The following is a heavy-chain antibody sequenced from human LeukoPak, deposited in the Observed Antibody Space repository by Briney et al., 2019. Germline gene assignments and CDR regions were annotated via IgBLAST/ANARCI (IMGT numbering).Heavy chain of an antibody. CDR1: GFTVNNNY. V-gene: IGHV3-53*01. CDR2: IYSNNTT. D-gene: IGHD3-22*01. CDR3: ARGISMMIVAPGY. J-gene: IGHJ4*02. Sequence: PGGSLRLSCAASGFTVNNNYMTWVRQAPGKGLEWVSVIYSNNTTYYADSVKGRFTISRDSSKNTLYLQMNSLRAEDTAVYYCARGISMMIVAPGYWGQETLVTVSS.